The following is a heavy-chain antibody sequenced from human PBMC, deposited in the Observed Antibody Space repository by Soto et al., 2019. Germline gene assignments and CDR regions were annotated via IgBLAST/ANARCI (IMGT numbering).Heavy chain of an antibody. Sequence: QVQLVQSGAEVKKPGASVKVSCKASGYTFTSYYMHWVRQAPGQGLEWMGIINPSGGSTSYAQKFQGRVTMTRDTSTSTVYMELSSLRSEDTAVYYCAREGDVDTAMVNWFDPWGQGTLVTVSS. V-gene: IGHV1-46*03. J-gene: IGHJ5*02. D-gene: IGHD5-18*01. CDR1: GYTFTSYY. CDR3: AREGDVDTAMVNWFDP. CDR2: INPSGGST.